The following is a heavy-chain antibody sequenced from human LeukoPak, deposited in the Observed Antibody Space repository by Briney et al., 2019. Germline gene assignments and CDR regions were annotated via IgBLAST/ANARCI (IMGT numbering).Heavy chain of an antibody. J-gene: IGHJ2*01. D-gene: IGHD1-26*01. CDR1: GFTFNNYA. V-gene: IGHV3-23*01. Sequence: GGSLRLSCAASGFTFNNYAMGWVRQTPGKGLEWVSGITGNGRSTYYADSVKGRFTISRDNSKNTLYLQVNSLRAEDTAAYFCAKSGTVGATRFVWYFDLWGRGTQVTVSS. CDR2: ITGNGRST. CDR3: AKSGTVGATRFVWYFDL.